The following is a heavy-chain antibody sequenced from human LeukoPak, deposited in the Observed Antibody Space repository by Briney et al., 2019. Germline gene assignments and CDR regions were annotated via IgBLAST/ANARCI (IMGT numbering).Heavy chain of an antibody. J-gene: IGHJ4*02. CDR2: INAYNGDT. CDR1: GYTFTNHG. V-gene: IGHV1-18*01. CDR3: ARDLRSSSVCYFDY. Sequence: GASVKVSCKPAGYTFTNHGISWVRQAHGHGLEWLAWINAYNGDTNRAQKLQGRVTMTTDTSTNTAFMELRSLTSGDAAVYYCARDLRSSSVCYFDYWGQGTLVTVSS. D-gene: IGHD6-6*01.